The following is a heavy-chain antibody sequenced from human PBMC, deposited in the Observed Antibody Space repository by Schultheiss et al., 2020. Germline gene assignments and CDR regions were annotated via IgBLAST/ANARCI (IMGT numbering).Heavy chain of an antibody. D-gene: IGHD2-15*01. V-gene: IGHV3-7*01. CDR3: AKVRLLNQYYAMDV. J-gene: IGHJ6*02. CDR1: DFSVGNNF. Sequence: GGSLRLSCTGSDFSVGNNFMSWVRQAPGKGLEWVANIKQDGSEIYYVDSVKGRFTISRDNSKNTLYLQMNSLRAEDTAVYYCAKVRLLNQYYAMDVWGQGTTVTVSS. CDR2: IKQDGSEI.